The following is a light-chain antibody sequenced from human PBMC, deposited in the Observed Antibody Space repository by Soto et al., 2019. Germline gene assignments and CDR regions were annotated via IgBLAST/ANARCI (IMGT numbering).Light chain of an antibody. Sequence: QSVLTQPPSVSGAPGQRVTISCTGSSSNIGAGYDVHWYQQLPGTAPKLLIYGNSNRPSGVPDRFSGSKSGTSASLAITGLQAEDEADYYCQYYDSSLYVVFGGGTQLTVL. CDR3: QYYDSSLYVV. J-gene: IGLJ2*01. CDR2: GNS. CDR1: SSNIGAGYD. V-gene: IGLV1-40*01.